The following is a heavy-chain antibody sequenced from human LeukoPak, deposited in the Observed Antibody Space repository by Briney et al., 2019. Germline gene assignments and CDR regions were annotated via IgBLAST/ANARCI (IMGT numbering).Heavy chain of an antibody. Sequence: SETLSLTCAVYGGSFSGYYWSWIRQPPGKGLEWIGEINHSGSTNYNPSLKSRVTILVDTSKNQFSLKLSSVTAADTAVYYCARGALAVTDFDYWGQGTLVTVSS. V-gene: IGHV4-34*01. D-gene: IGHD4-11*01. CDR2: INHSGST. J-gene: IGHJ4*02. CDR3: ARGALAVTDFDY. CDR1: GGSFSGYY.